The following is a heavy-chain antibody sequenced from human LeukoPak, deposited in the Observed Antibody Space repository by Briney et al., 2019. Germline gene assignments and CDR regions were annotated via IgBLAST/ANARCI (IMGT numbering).Heavy chain of an antibody. CDR2: ITSNSSYI. V-gene: IGHV3-21*01. CDR1: VFTFRIYS. Sequence: NPGRCLRLSRASSVFTFRIYSMNCVPHPPAKGLEWGSSITSNSSYIYYADAVKDRFTISRDNAKNTLYREMDSLRAEDTAVYLFARYKPIKPSRRRHIVVVPAATYGMDVWGQGRTVTVS. CDR3: ARYKPIKPSRRRHIVVVPAATYGMDV. J-gene: IGHJ6*02. D-gene: IGHD2-2*01.